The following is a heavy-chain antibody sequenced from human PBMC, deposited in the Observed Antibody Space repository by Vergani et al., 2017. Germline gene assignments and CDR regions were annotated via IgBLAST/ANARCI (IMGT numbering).Heavy chain of an antibody. J-gene: IGHJ5*02. CDR2: IIPILGIA. CDR1: GGTFSSYT. Sequence: QVQLVQSGAEVKKPGSSVKVSCKASGGTFSSYTISWVRQAPGQGLEWMGRIIPILGIANYAQKFQGRVTITADKSTSTAYMELSSLRSEDTAVYYCARHEETTIFDWFDPWGQGTLVTVSS. D-gene: IGHD3-3*01. V-gene: IGHV1-69*02. CDR3: ARHEETTIFDWFDP.